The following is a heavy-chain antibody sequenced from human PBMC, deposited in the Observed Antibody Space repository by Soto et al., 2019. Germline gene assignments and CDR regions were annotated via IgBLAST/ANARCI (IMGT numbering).Heavy chain of an antibody. CDR3: VTERGLSSFYGMDV. D-gene: IGHD2-21*02. CDR2: ISSSSTHI. CDR1: GFTLSSYS. V-gene: IGHV3-21*01. J-gene: IGHJ6*02. Sequence: GGSLRLSCAASGFTLSSYSMNWVRQASGKGLEGVASISSSSTHIYYADSVKGRFTISRDNARNSLYLQMNSLRAEDTAVYYCVTERGLSSFYGMDVWGQGTTVTVSS.